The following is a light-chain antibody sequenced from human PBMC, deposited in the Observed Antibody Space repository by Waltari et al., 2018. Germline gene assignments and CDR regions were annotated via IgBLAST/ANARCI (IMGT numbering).Light chain of an antibody. CDR3: SSFSSGSTPVV. Sequence: QSVLTQPASVSGSPGQSITISCTGTSSDVVSYTFVSWYQQHPGKAPKLIIFNVSNRPSGVSNRFSGSKSGNTASLTISGLQAEDEADFYCSSFSSGSTPVVFGGGTMLTVL. V-gene: IGLV2-14*03. CDR1: SSDVVSYTF. J-gene: IGLJ2*01. CDR2: NVS.